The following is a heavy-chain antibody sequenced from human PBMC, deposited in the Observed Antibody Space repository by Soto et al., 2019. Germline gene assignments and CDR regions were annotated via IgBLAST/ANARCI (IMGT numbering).Heavy chain of an antibody. J-gene: IGHJ4*02. CDR3: ARDRSNSPDYFDI. CDR1: GASIRSDAYY. CDR2: IYYNGRT. D-gene: IGHD6-6*01. V-gene: IGHV4-30-4*01. Sequence: SETLALTCTVSGASIRSDAYYWSWIRQPPGKGLEWIGYIYYNGRTDYNPSLKSRIFISIDTSKNQFSLNLNSVSGADTAMYYCARDRSNSPDYFDIWGPGTLVTVSS.